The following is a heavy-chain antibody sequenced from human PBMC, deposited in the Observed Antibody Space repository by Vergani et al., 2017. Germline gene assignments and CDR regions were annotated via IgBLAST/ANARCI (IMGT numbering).Heavy chain of an antibody. CDR3: AKTSFVGATAYYYYYGMDV. CDR1: VGTFSSYT. D-gene: IGHD1-26*01. J-gene: IGHJ6*02. CDR2: IIPILGIA. V-gene: IGHV1-69*02. Sequence: QVQLVQSGAEVKKPGSSVKVSCKASVGTFSSYTIRWVRQAPRQGLEWMGRIIPILGIANYAQKFQGRVTITADKSTSTAYMELSSLRSEDTAVYYCAKTSFVGATAYYYYYGMDVWGQGTTVTVSS.